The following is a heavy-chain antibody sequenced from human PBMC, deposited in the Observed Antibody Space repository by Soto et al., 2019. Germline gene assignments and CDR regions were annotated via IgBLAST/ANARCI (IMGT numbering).Heavy chain of an antibody. J-gene: IGHJ3*02. Sequence: QAGGSLRLSCAASGFTFSSYAMSWVRQAPGKGLEWVSAISGSGGSTYYADSVKGRSTISRDNSKNTLYLQMNSLRAEDTAVYYCAKAHWIGSYLGAFDIWGQGTMVTVS. CDR1: GFTFSSYA. CDR2: ISGSGGST. D-gene: IGHD1-26*01. V-gene: IGHV3-23*01. CDR3: AKAHWIGSYLGAFDI.